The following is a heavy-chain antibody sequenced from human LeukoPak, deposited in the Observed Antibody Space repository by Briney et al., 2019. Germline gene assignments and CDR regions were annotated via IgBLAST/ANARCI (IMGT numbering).Heavy chain of an antibody. Sequence: ASVKVSCKASGYTFTGYYMHWLRQAPGQGLEWMGRINPNSGGTNYAQKFQGRVTMTRDTSISTAYMELSRLRSDDTAVYYCARDLDYVCGSYRYDDHIDYWGQGTLVTVSS. CDR1: GYTFTGYY. CDR2: INPNSGGT. V-gene: IGHV1-2*06. D-gene: IGHD3-16*02. J-gene: IGHJ4*02. CDR3: ARDLDYVCGSYRYDDHIDY.